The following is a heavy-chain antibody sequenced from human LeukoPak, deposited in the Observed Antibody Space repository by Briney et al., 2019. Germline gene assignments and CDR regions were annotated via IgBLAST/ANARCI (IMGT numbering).Heavy chain of an antibody. CDR2: IRYDGSNK. V-gene: IGHV3-30*02. CDR1: GFTFSSYG. J-gene: IGHJ6*03. D-gene: IGHD2-15*01. CDR3: AKDPGGDNRYYYYYYMDV. Sequence: GGSLRLSCAASGFTFSSYGMHWVRQAPGKGLEWVAFIRYDGSNKYYADSVKGRFTISRDNSKNTLYLQMNSLRAEDTAVYYCAKDPGGDNRYYYYYYMDVWGKGTTVTVSS.